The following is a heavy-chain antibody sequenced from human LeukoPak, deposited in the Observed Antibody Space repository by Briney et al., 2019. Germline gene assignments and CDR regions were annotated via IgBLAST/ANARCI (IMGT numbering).Heavy chain of an antibody. Sequence: SETLSLTCAVYGGSFSGYYWSWIRQPPGKGLEWIGEINHSGSTNYNPSLKSRVTISVDTSKNQFSLKLSSVTAADTAVYYCASPGDPDLGGGFDYWGQGTLVTVSS. J-gene: IGHJ4*02. V-gene: IGHV4-34*01. CDR2: INHSGST. CDR1: GGSFSGYY. D-gene: IGHD7-27*01. CDR3: ASPGDPDLGGGFDY.